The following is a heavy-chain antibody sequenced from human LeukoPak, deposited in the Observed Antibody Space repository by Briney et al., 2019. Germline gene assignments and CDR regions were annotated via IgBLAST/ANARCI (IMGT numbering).Heavy chain of an antibody. V-gene: IGHV1-24*01. J-gene: IGHJ4*02. Sequence: ASVKVSCKVSGYTLTELSMHWVRQAPGKGLEWMGGFDPEDGETIYAQKFQGRVTMTEDTSTDAAYMELSSLRSEDTAVYYCATDPVVRGVIPTVPSFDYWGQGTLVTVSS. CDR2: FDPEDGET. D-gene: IGHD3-10*01. CDR3: ATDPVVRGVIPTVPSFDY. CDR1: GYTLTELS.